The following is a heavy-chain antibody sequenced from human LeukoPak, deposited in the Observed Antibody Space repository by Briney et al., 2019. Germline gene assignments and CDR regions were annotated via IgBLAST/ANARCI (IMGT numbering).Heavy chain of an antibody. J-gene: IGHJ3*02. D-gene: IGHD3-9*01. CDR1: GGSFSGYY. CDR3: ARYRKYDKDAFDI. Sequence: SETLSLTCAVCGGSFSGYYWSWIRQLPGKGLEWIGEINHSGSTNYNPSLKSRVTISVDTSKNQFSLKLSSVTAADTAVYYCARYRKYDKDAFDIWGQGTMVTVSS. V-gene: IGHV4-34*01. CDR2: INHSGST.